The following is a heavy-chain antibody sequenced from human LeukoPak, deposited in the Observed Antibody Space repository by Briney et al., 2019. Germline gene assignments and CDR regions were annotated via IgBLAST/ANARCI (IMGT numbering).Heavy chain of an antibody. CDR1: GGSFSGYY. D-gene: IGHD3-10*01. CDR3: ARGGNFQH. V-gene: IGHV4-34*01. CDR2: INHSGST. Sequence: TSETLSLTCAVYGGSFSGYYWSWIRQPPGKGLEWIGEINHSGSTNYNPSLKSRVTISVDTSKNQFSLKLSSVTAADTAVYYCARGGNFQHWGQGTPVTVSS. J-gene: IGHJ1*01.